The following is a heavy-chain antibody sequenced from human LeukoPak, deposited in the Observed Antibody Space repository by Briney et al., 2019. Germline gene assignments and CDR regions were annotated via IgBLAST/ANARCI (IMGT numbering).Heavy chain of an antibody. D-gene: IGHD4-17*01. Sequence: ASVKVSCKASGYSITTYAMHWVRQAPGQGLEWMGWINTNTGNPTYAQGFTGRFVFSLDTSVSTAYLQISSLKAADTAVYYCARDPRSYGDYINDYWGQGTLVTVSS. CDR2: INTNTGNP. V-gene: IGHV7-4-1*02. CDR3: ARDPRSYGDYINDY. CDR1: GYSITTYA. J-gene: IGHJ4*02.